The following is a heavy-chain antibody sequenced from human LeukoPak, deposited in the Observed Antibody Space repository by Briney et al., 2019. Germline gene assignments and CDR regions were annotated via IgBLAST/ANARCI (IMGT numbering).Heavy chain of an antibody. CDR2: IYTGGTT. CDR3: ARDSSSYYFDY. CDR1: GFSVTSNH. D-gene: IGHD6-6*01. J-gene: IGHJ4*02. Sequence: GGSLRLSCAASGFSVTSNHMNWVRQAPGKGLEWVSIIYTGGTTHYADSLKDRFTISRADSINTLYLQMNSLRAEDTAVYYCARDSSSYYFDYWGQGTLVTVSS. V-gene: IGHV3-66*01.